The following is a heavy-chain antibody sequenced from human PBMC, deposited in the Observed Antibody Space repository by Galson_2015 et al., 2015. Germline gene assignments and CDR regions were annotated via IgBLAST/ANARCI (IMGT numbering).Heavy chain of an antibody. Sequence: SLRLSCAASGFTFSGYSMNWVRQAPGKGLEWVSYISSSSSTIYYADSVKGRFTISRDNSKNTLYLQMNSLRAEDTAVYYCARDFEPRVTIFGVVITDYYYGMDVWGQGTTVTVSS. CDR1: GFTFSGYS. CDR3: ARDFEPRVTIFGVVITDYYYGMDV. D-gene: IGHD3-3*01. CDR2: ISSSSSTI. V-gene: IGHV3-48*01. J-gene: IGHJ6*02.